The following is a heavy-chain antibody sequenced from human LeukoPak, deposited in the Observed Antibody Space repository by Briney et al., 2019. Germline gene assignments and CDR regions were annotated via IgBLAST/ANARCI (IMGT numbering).Heavy chain of an antibody. CDR1: GYNFIGYR. J-gene: IGHJ5*02. CDR3: ARRLSHREFDP. Sequence: GESLKISCKGSGYNFIGYRIVWVRQMPRKGLEWMGFIYPADSDTRYSPSFQGQVTISADKSISTAYLQWSSLKASDTAIYYCARRLSHREFDPWGQGTLVTVSS. CDR2: IYPADSDT. V-gene: IGHV5-51*01.